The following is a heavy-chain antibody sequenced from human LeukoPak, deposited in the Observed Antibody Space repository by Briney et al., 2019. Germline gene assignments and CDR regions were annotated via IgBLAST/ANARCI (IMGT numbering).Heavy chain of an antibody. Sequence: PGGSLRLSCAASGFTFSDHYMSWIRQAPGKGLEWVSYISSSGSTIYYADSVKGRFTISRDNAKNSLYLQMNSLRAEDTAVYYCARDSSATDGYGYGEVDYWGQGTLVTVSS. CDR1: GFTFSDHY. CDR2: ISSSGSTI. CDR3: ARDSSATDGYGYGEVDY. J-gene: IGHJ4*02. D-gene: IGHD5-18*01. V-gene: IGHV3-11*01.